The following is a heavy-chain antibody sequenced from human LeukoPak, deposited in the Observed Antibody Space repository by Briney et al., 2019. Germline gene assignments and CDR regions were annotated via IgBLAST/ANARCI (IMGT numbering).Heavy chain of an antibody. V-gene: IGHV4-34*01. CDR2: INHSGST. CDR1: GGSFSGYY. CDR3: ASGSRIAAAGIDY. J-gene: IGHJ4*02. D-gene: IGHD6-13*01. Sequence: SETLSLTCAVYGGSFSGYYWSWIRQPPGRGLEWIGEINHSGSTNYNPSLKSRVTISVDTSKNQFSLKLSSVTAADTAVYYCASGSRIAAAGIDYWGQGTLVTVSS.